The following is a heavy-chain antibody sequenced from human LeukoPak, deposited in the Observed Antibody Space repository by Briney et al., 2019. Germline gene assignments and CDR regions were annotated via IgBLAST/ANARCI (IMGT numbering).Heavy chain of an antibody. J-gene: IGHJ4*02. V-gene: IGHV3-30*18. CDR1: GFTFSSYG. CDR2: ISYDGSTK. Sequence: PGGSLRPSCAASGFTFSSYGMPWVRQAPGKGLEWVAVISYDGSTKYYADSVKGRFAISRDNSKNTLFLQMNSLRPEDTAVYYCAKLREVGFWYFDSWGQGTLVTVSS. CDR3: AKLREVGFWYFDS. D-gene: IGHD3-3*01.